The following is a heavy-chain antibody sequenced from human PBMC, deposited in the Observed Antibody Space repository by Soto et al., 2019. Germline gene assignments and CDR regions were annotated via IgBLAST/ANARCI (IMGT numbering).Heavy chain of an antibody. Sequence: SETLSLTCTVSGGSISSGDYFWTWIRQPPGKGLEWIGYIYYSGSTYYNPSLKSRLTMSVDTSKNQFSLKLSSVTAADTAVYYCARDRAKWKDYYYYGMDVWGQGTTVTVSS. CDR1: GGSISSGDYF. CDR3: ARDRAKWKDYYYYGMDV. D-gene: IGHD1-20*01. V-gene: IGHV4-30-4*01. J-gene: IGHJ6*02. CDR2: IYYSGST.